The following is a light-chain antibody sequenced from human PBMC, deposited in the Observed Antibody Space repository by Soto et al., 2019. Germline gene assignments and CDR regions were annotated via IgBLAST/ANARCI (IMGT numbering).Light chain of an antibody. J-gene: IGKJ5*01. Sequence: EIVMTQSPATLSVSPGDRVTLSCRASQSVSSNLAWYQQKPGQSPRVLIYGASMRATGIPGRFSGSGSGTEFTLTISSLQSEDFAVYSCQQYGTSPTFGQGTRLEIK. V-gene: IGKV3-15*01. CDR2: GAS. CDR1: QSVSSN. CDR3: QQYGTSPT.